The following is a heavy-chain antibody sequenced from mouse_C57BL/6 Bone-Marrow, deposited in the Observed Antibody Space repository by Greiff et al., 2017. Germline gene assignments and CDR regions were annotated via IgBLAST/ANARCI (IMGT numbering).Heavy chain of an antibody. J-gene: IGHJ3*01. D-gene: IGHD1-1*01. CDR2: IDPENGDT. Sequence: VQLQQSGAELVRPGASVKLSCTASGFNIKDDYMHWVKQRPEQGLEWIGWIDPENGDTEYASKFQGKATITADTSSNTAYLQLSSLTSEDTAVYYCTTWGDYYGSRFAYWGQGTLVTVSA. CDR1: GFNIKDDY. CDR3: TTWGDYYGSRFAY. V-gene: IGHV14-4*01.